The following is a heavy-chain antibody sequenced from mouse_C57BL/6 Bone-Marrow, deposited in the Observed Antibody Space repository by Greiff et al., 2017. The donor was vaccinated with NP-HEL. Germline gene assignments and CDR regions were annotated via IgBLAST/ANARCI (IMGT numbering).Heavy chain of an antibody. D-gene: IGHD2-4*01. J-gene: IGHJ4*01. CDR2: ISSGGSYT. CDR1: GFTFSSYG. V-gene: IGHV5-6*02. Sequence: DVMLVESGGDLVKPGGSLKLSCAASGFTFSSYGMSWVRQTPDKRLEWVATISSGGSYTYYPASVKGRFTISRDNAKNTLYLQMSSLKSEDTAMYYCARHVITCSMYYWGQGTSVTVSS. CDR3: ARHVITCSMYY.